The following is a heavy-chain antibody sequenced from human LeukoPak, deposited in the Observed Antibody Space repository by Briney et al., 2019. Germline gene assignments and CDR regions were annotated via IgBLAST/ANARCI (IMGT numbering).Heavy chain of an antibody. Sequence: SEILSLTCTVSGGSISSHYWSWIRQPAGKGLEWIGRMYISGSINYNPSLKSRVTMSIDTSKNQFSLKLRSVTAADTAVYYCTRDSVGADYWGQGTLVTVSS. CDR2: MYISGSI. CDR3: TRDSVGADY. CDR1: GGSISSHY. V-gene: IGHV4-4*07. D-gene: IGHD1-26*01. J-gene: IGHJ4*02.